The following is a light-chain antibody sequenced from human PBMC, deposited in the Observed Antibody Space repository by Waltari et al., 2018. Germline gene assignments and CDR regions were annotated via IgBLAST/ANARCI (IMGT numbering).Light chain of an antibody. Sequence: DIQMTQSPSTLSASVGDRVTITCRASQSISDWLAWYQQKPGKAPELLIYKTSILESGVPSRFSGSGSGTEFTLTITSLQPVDFATYFCQHYNSYSPWTFGQGTKVEIK. J-gene: IGKJ1*01. CDR3: QHYNSYSPWT. CDR2: KTS. V-gene: IGKV1-5*03. CDR1: QSISDW.